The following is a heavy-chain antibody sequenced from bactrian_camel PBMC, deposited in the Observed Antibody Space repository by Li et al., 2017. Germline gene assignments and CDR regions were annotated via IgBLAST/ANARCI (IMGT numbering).Heavy chain of an antibody. CDR1: GYTYSKFC. CDR2: MNSDGST. CDR3: AAHDGLAGYCVAAFERRWYNA. Sequence: HVQLVESGGGSVQAGGSLRLSCAASGYTYSKFCMGWFRQAPGKEREVVADMNSDGSTSYADSVKGRITISKDNAKNTVYLQMNSLKPEDTAMYYCAAHDGLAGYCVAAFERRWYNAWGQGTQVTVS. V-gene: IGHV3S53*01. D-gene: IGHD2*01. J-gene: IGHJ6*01.